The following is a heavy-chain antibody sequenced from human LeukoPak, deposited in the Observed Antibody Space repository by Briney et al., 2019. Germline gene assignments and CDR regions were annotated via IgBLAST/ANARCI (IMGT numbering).Heavy chain of an antibody. V-gene: IGHV4-59*01. D-gene: IGHD2-2*01. CDR1: GGSISSYY. J-gene: IGHJ4*02. CDR3: ARYQSRGIKGGFDY. Sequence: TTGGSLSLTCTVSGGSISSYYWSWIRQPPGKGLEWIGYIYYSGSTNYNPSLKSRVTISVDTSKNQFSLKLSSVTAADTAVYYCARYQSRGIKGGFDYWGQGTLVTVSS. CDR2: IYYSGST.